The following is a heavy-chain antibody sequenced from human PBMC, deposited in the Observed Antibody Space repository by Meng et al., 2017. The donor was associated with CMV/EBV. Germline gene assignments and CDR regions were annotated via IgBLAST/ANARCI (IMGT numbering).Heavy chain of an antibody. Sequence: GESLKISCAASGFTFSNYAIHWVRQAPGKGLEWVAVISYDGSNKYYTDSVRGRFTISRDNTKNTLFLQMNSLRAEDTAVYYCARDLCTSCQGYPDYWGQGTLVTVSS. V-gene: IGHV3-30-3*01. D-gene: IGHD2-2*01. CDR1: GFTFSNYA. J-gene: IGHJ4*02. CDR3: ARDLCTSCQGYPDY. CDR2: ISYDGSNK.